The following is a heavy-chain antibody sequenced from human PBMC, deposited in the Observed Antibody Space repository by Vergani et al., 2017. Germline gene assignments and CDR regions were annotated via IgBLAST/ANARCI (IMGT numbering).Heavy chain of an antibody. CDR2: ISSSGSTI. J-gene: IGHJ6*02. V-gene: IGHV3-48*03. D-gene: IGHD6-13*01. CDR1: GFTFSSYE. Sequence: EVQLVESGGGLVQPGGSLRLSCAASGFTFSSYEMNWVRQAPGKGLEWVSYISSSGSTIYYADSVKGRFTISRDNAKNSLYLQMNSLRAEDTAVYYCARTGVAAAGSSHYGMDVWGQGTTVTVSS. CDR3: ARTGVAAAGSSHYGMDV.